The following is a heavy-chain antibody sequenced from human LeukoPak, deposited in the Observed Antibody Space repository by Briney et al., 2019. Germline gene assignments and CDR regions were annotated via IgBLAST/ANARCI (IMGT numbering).Heavy chain of an antibody. V-gene: IGHV3-23*01. Sequence: GGSLRPSCAASGFTFSSYAMSWVRQAPGKGLEWVSAISGSGGSTNYADSVKGRFTISRDNSKNTLYLQMSSLRADDTAVYYCAKDLLVYGGNSRVFGSSFDYWGQGTLVTVSS. CDR2: ISGSGGST. CDR1: GFTFSSYA. D-gene: IGHD4-23*01. J-gene: IGHJ4*02. CDR3: AKDLLVYGGNSRVFGSSFDY.